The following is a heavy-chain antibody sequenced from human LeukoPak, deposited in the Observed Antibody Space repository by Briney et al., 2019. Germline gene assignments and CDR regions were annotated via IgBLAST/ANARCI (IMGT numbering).Heavy chain of an antibody. CDR1: GYSFTSYW. CDR2: IYPGNSDT. Sequence: PGESLKTSCKGSGYSFTSYWIGWVRQMPGKGLEWMGIIYPGNSDTRYSPSFQGQVTISADKSISTAYLQWSSLKASDTAMYYCARLTYYYDSSGSDPYYFDYWGQGTLVTVSS. J-gene: IGHJ4*02. D-gene: IGHD3-22*01. V-gene: IGHV5-51*01. CDR3: ARLTYYYDSSGSDPYYFDY.